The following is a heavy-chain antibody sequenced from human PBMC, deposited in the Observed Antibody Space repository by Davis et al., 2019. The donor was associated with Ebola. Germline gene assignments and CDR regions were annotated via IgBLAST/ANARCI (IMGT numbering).Heavy chain of an antibody. CDR3: AKSGLSFGVVKYHYGMDV. Sequence: GESLKISCAGTGFTFSSYGMHWVRQAPGKGLEWMAVISYDGSNKYYAGSVKGRFTISRDNSKKTLYLQMNSLRAEDTAVYYCAKSGLSFGVVKYHYGMDVWGKGTTVTVSS. CDR2: ISYDGSNK. J-gene: IGHJ6*04. V-gene: IGHV3-30*18. CDR1: GFTFSSYG. D-gene: IGHD3-3*01.